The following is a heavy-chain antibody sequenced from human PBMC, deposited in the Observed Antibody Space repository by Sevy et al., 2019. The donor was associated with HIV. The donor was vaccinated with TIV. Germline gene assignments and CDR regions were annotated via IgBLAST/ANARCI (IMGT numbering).Heavy chain of an antibody. D-gene: IGHD1-26*01. J-gene: IGHJ4*02. CDR3: ARHPPPRYSGSYYFDY. V-gene: IGHV4-39*01. CDR2: IYYSGST. Sequence: SETLSLTCTVSGGSISSSSYYWDWIRQPPGKGLEWIGSIYYSGSTYYNPSLKSRVTISVDTSKNQFSLKLSSVTAADTAVYYCARHPPPRYSGSYYFDYWGQGTLVTVSS. CDR1: GGSISSSSYY.